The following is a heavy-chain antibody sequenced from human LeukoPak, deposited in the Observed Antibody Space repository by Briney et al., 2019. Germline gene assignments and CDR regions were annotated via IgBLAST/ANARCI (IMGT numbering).Heavy chain of an antibody. CDR1: GFTFDDYA. J-gene: IGHJ4*02. CDR2: ISWNSGNI. Sequence: GGSLRLSCAASGFTFDDYAMHWVRQAPGKGLEWVSGISWNSGNIGYADSVKGRFSISRDNAKNSLYLQMNSLRAEDMALYYCAKGATYYYGSSAHLDYWGQGTLVTVSS. CDR3: AKGATYYYGSSAHLDY. D-gene: IGHD3-22*01. V-gene: IGHV3-9*03.